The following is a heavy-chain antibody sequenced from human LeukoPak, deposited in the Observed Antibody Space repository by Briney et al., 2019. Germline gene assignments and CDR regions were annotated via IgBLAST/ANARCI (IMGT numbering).Heavy chain of an antibody. CDR1: GFTFSSYG. CDR2: IRYDGSNK. J-gene: IGHJ6*03. D-gene: IGHD2-2*01. CDR3: AEIYCGSTSCSMGYYYYMDV. Sequence: GGSLRLSCAASGFTFSSYGMHWVRQAPGKGLEWVAFIRYDGSNKYYADSVKGRFTISRDNSKNTLYLQMNSLRAEDTAVYYCAEIYCGSTSCSMGYYYYMDVWGKGTTVTISS. V-gene: IGHV3-30*02.